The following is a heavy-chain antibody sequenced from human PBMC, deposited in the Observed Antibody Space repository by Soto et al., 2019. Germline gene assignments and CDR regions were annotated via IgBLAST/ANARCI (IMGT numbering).Heavy chain of an antibody. V-gene: IGHV3-7*01. CDR1: GFTFSSYW. J-gene: IGHJ4*02. Sequence: EVQLVESGGGLVQPGGSLRLSCAASGFTFSSYWMSWVRQAPGKGLEWVASIKQDGSEKNYVDSLKGRFTISRDNAKNSRYLQMNSLRAEDTAVYYCAGDPGQPNYWGQGTLVTVSS. CDR2: IKQDGSEK. CDR3: AGDPGQPNY. D-gene: IGHD3-10*01.